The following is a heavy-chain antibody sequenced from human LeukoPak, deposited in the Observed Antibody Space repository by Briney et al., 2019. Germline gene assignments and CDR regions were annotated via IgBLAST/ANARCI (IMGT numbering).Heavy chain of an antibody. Sequence: PGGSLRLSCAAPGFTFSSYSMNWVRQAPGKGLEWVSYISSNSSTIYYADSVKGRFTISRDNAKNSLYLQMNSLRAEDTAVYYCAELGITMIGGVWGKGTTVTISS. CDR3: AELGITMIGGV. CDR1: GFTFSSYS. V-gene: IGHV3-48*04. J-gene: IGHJ6*04. CDR2: ISSNSSTI. D-gene: IGHD3-10*02.